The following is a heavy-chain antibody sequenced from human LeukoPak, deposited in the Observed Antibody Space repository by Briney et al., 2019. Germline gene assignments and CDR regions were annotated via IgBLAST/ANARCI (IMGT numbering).Heavy chain of an antibody. V-gene: IGHV4-30-2*01. CDR1: GGSISSGGYS. J-gene: IGHJ5*02. Sequence: SETLSLTCAVSGGSISSGGYSWSWIRQPPGKGLKWIGYIYHSGSTYYNPSLKSRVTISVDRSKNQFSLKLSSVTAADTAVYYCARSYYYGSGSTTGWFDPWGQGTLVTVSS. CDR2: IYHSGST. CDR3: ARSYYYGSGSTTGWFDP. D-gene: IGHD3-10*01.